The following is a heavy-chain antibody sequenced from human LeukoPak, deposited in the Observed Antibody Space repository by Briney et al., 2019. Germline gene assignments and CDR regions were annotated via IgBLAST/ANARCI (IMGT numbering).Heavy chain of an antibody. J-gene: IGHJ4*02. Sequence: PGQSLSLSCAASGFTFSSYSMDWVRQAQGRGMEWDSSISSPSNYIYYADSVKGRFTIPRDNAKNSLYLQMNSLRAEDTAVYYCARTVGSIWPQMPLENWGQGTLVTVSS. CDR1: GFTFSSYS. V-gene: IGHV3-21*01. CDR2: ISSPSNYI. CDR3: ARTVGSIWPQMPLEN. D-gene: IGHD6-13*01.